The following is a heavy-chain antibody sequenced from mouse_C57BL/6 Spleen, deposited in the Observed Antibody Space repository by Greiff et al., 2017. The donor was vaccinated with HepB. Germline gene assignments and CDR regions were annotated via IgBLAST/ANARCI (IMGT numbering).Heavy chain of an antibody. D-gene: IGHD1-1*01. CDR1: GYTFTSYW. J-gene: IGHJ2*01. CDR2: INPSSGYT. V-gene: IGHV1-7*01. Sequence: VQLQQSGAELAKPGASVKLSCKASGYTFTSYWMHWVKQRPGQGLEWIGYINPSSGYTKYNQKFKDKAKLTADKYSSTAYMQLSSLTYEDSAVYYCARNYYGSSFFDYWGQGTTLTVSS. CDR3: ARNYYGSSFFDY.